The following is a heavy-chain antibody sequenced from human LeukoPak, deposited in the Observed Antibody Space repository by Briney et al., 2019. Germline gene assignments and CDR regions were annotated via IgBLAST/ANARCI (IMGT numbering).Heavy chain of an antibody. Sequence: SVKVSCKASGDTFSSYAISWVRQAPGQGLEWMGRIIPILGIANYAQKFQGRVTITADKSTSTAYMELSSLRSEDTAVYYCARGGSYYGSGKDWFDPWGQGTLVTVSS. J-gene: IGHJ5*02. V-gene: IGHV1-69*04. CDR3: ARGGSYYGSGKDWFDP. CDR2: IIPILGIA. CDR1: GDTFSSYA. D-gene: IGHD3-10*01.